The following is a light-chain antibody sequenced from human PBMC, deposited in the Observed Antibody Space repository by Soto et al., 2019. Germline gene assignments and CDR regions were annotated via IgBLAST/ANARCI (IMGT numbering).Light chain of an antibody. J-gene: IGLJ3*02. V-gene: IGLV2-23*01. CDR3: CSYAGSSNWV. CDR1: SSDVGSYNL. Sequence: QSALTQPASVSGSPGQSITISCTGTSSDVGSYNLVSWCQQHPGKAPKLMIYEGSKRPSGVSNRFSGSKSGNTASLTISGLQAEDEADYYCCSYAGSSNWVFGGGTKVTVL. CDR2: EGS.